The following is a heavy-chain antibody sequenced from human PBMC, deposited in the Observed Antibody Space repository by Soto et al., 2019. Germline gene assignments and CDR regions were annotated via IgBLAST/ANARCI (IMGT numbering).Heavy chain of an antibody. CDR1: GGTFSSYA. Sequence: QVQLVQSGAEVKKPGSSVKVSCKASGGTFSSYAISWVRQAPGQGLEWMGGLIPIFGSANYAQKFQGRVTITADESTSTAYMELSSLRSEDTAVYYCARGVLSGYDEGIVGYGMDVWGQGTTVTVSS. CDR3: ARGVLSGYDEGIVGYGMDV. D-gene: IGHD5-12*01. V-gene: IGHV1-69*01. CDR2: LIPIFGSA. J-gene: IGHJ6*02.